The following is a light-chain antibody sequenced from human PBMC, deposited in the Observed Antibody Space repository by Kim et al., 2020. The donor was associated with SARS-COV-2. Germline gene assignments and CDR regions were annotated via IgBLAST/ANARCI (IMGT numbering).Light chain of an antibody. CDR3: NSQDSSGNHLV. CDR1: SLRSYY. V-gene: IGLV3-19*01. Sequence: SSELTQDPAVSVALGQTVRITCQGDSLRSYYASWYQQKPGQAPVLVIYGKNNRPSGIPDRFSGSSSGNTASLTITGAQAEDEADYYCNSQDSSGNHLVFGNGTKVTVL. J-gene: IGLJ1*01. CDR2: GKN.